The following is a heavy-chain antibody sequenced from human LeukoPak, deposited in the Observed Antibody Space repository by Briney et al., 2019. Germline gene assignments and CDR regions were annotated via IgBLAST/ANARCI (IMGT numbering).Heavy chain of an antibody. V-gene: IGHV4-31*03. CDR1: GGSISSGGYY. Sequence: PSETLSLTCTVSGGSISSGGYYWSWLRQHPGEGLEGIGYIYYSGSTYYNPSLKSRVTISVDTSKNQFSLKLSSVTAADTAVYYCATQQLPEGYFDYWGQGTLVTVSS. J-gene: IGHJ4*02. CDR2: IYYSGST. D-gene: IGHD6-13*01. CDR3: ATQQLPEGYFDY.